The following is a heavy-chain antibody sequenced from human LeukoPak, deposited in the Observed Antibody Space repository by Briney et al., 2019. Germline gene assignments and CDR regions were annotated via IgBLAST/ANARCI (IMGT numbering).Heavy chain of an antibody. V-gene: IGHV4-59*01. CDR2: IFYSGST. D-gene: IGHD3-22*01. Sequence: PSGTLSLTCTVSGGSISSYYWSWIRQPPGKGLEWIGYIFYSGSTNDNPSLKGRVTISVDTSKNQFSLNLSSVTAADTAVYYCARALYYYDSSGPLPLKWGQGTLVAVSS. CDR3: ARALYYYDSSGPLPLK. CDR1: GGSISSYY. J-gene: IGHJ4*02.